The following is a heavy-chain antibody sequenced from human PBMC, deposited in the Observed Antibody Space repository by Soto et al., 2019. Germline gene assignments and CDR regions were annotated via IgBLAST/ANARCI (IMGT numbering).Heavy chain of an antibody. CDR2: ISYDGSNK. D-gene: IGHD1-26*01. V-gene: IGHV3-30*03. Sequence: GGSLRLSCAASGLTFSIYGMPWVRKAPGKGLEWVAFISYDGSNKYYADSVKGRFTITRDNSKNTLYLQMNSLRAEDTAVYYCARGLSGYSPVWWFDPWGQGTLVTVSS. J-gene: IGHJ5*02. CDR3: ARGLSGYSPVWWFDP. CDR1: GLTFSIYG.